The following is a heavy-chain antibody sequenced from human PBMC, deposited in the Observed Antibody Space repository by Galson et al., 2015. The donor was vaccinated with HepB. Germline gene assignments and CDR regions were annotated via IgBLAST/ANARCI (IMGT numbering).Heavy chain of an antibody. CDR2: ISYDGSNK. Sequence: SLRLSCAASGFTFSSYGMHWVRQAPGKGLEWVAVISYDGSNKYYADSVKGRFTISRDNSKNTLYLQMNSLRAEDTAVYYCAKDGNYGDSNFDYWGQGTLVTVSS. CDR3: AKDGNYGDSNFDY. J-gene: IGHJ4*02. CDR1: GFTFSSYG. D-gene: IGHD4-17*01. V-gene: IGHV3-30*18.